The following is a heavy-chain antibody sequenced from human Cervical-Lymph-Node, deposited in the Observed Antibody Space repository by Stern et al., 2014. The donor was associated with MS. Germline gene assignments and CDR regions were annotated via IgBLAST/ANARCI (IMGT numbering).Heavy chain of an antibody. J-gene: IGHJ4*02. D-gene: IGHD3-16*02. Sequence: QMQLVQSGAEVKKPWSSVKVSCKASGGTISNYIIGWVRQAPGQELEWMGGIIPMFGSANYAEKFQDRVTMTADESTSTAYMDLSSLRSEDTAVYYCARATSDYIWGTYRFLDSWGQGTLVIVSS. V-gene: IGHV1-69*01. CDR1: GGTISNYI. CDR2: IIPMFGSA. CDR3: ARATSDYIWGTYRFLDS.